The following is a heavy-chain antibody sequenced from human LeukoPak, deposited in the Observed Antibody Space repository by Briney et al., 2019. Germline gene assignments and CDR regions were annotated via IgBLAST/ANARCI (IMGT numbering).Heavy chain of an antibody. CDR3: VRTNGGTYYDY. CDR2: FGIAGDT. Sequence: PGGSLRLSCAASGFIFTYYDLHWVRQPPGKGLEWVSVFGIAGDTYYADSVKGRFTISRDVAKNSLYLLMNNLRAGDTAVYYCVRTNGGTYYDYWGQGTLVTVSS. V-gene: IGHV3-13*01. D-gene: IGHD2-8*01. J-gene: IGHJ4*02. CDR1: GFIFTYYD.